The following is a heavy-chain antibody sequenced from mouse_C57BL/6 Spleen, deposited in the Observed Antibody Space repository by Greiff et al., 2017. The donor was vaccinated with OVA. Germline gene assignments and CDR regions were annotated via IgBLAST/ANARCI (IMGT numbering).Heavy chain of an antibody. CDR3: ARDEYYGSPYYFDY. D-gene: IGHD1-1*01. Sequence: EVKLVESGGGLVKPGGSLKLSCAASGFTFSSYAMSWVRQTPEKRLEWVATISDGGSYTYYPDNVKGRFTISRDNAKNNLYLQMSHLKSEDTAMYYCARDEYYGSPYYFDYWGQGTTLTVSS. CDR1: GFTFSSYA. V-gene: IGHV5-4*01. CDR2: ISDGGSYT. J-gene: IGHJ2*01.